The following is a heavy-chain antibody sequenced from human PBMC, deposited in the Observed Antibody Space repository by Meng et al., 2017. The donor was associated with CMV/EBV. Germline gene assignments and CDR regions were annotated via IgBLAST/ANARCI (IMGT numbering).Heavy chain of an antibody. CDR1: GGSISSSSYY. V-gene: IGHV4-39*07. CDR2: IYYSGST. CDR3: ARDYGDLRQDY. Sequence: QLQLQESGPGLVKPSETLSLTCTVSGGSISSSSYYWGWIRQPPGKGLEWIGSIYYSGSTYYNPSLKSRVTISVDTSKNQFSLKLSSVTAADTAVYYCARDYGDLRQDYWGQGTLVIVSS. J-gene: IGHJ4*02. D-gene: IGHD4-17*01.